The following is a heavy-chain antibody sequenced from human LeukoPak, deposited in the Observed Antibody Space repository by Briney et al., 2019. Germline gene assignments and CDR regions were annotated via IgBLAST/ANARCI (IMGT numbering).Heavy chain of an antibody. CDR1: GFTFSSYG. CDR3: AKDKAGGDYGGVSLDY. Sequence: TGGSLRLSCAASGFTFSSYGMHWVRQAPGKGLEWVAVISYDGSNKYYADSVKGRFTISRDNSKNTLYLQMNSLRAEDTAVYYCAKDKAGGDYGGVSLDYWGQGTLVTVSS. CDR2: ISYDGSNK. D-gene: IGHD4-17*01. J-gene: IGHJ4*02. V-gene: IGHV3-30*18.